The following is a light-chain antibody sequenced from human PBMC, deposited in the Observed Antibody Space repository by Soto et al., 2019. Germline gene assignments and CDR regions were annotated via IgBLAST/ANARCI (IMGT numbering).Light chain of an antibody. CDR3: QHYGTTPWT. Sequence: TVLTRSPATLSLSPGERVTLSCRASETFCSGCLAWYQQKPGQSPRLLIYGASSRATGIPDRFSGSGSGTDFTLTISRLEPEDFAVYYCQHYGTTPWTFGPGTKVGIK. CDR2: GAS. J-gene: IGKJ1*01. V-gene: IGKV3-20*01. CDR1: ETFCSGC.